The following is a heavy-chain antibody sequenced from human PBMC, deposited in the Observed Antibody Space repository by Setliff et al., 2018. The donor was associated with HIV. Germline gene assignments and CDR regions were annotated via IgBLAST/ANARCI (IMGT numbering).Heavy chain of an antibody. CDR3: ARGLSVYSYANVYYYHGMDV. Sequence: SETLSLTCAVYGGFFSGYYWSWIRQSPGKGLEWIGEINRSGSTNYNPSLKSRVAISVDTSKSQFSLKMTSVTAADTAVYYCARGLSVYSYANVYYYHGMDVWGQGTTVTVSS. V-gene: IGHV4-34*01. CDR1: GGFFSGYY. J-gene: IGHJ6*02. D-gene: IGHD5-18*01. CDR2: INRSGST.